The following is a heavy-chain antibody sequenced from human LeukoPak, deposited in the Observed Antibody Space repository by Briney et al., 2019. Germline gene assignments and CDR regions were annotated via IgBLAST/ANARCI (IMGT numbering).Heavy chain of an antibody. CDR2: INPNSGGT. D-gene: IGHD3-10*01. J-gene: IGHJ4*02. CDR3: ARSSAILAPDY. V-gene: IGHV1-2*02. Sequence: QAPGXXXXWMGWINPNSGGTNYAQKFQGRVTMTRDTSISTAYMGLSRLRSDDTAVYYCARSSAILAPDYWGQGTLVTVSS.